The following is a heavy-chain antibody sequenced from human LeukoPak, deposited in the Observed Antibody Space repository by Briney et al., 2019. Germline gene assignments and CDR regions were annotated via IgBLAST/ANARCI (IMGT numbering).Heavy chain of an antibody. CDR2: IYYSGST. D-gene: IGHD3/OR15-3a*01. Sequence: SETLSLTCTVSGGSISSSSYYWGWIRQPPGKGLECNGSIYYSGSTYYNPSLKSRVTIYVDTSKNQFSLKLSSVTAADTAVYYCARRNFGTGALDYWGQGTLVTVSS. CDR3: ARRNFGTGALDY. CDR1: GGSISSSSYY. V-gene: IGHV4-39*01. J-gene: IGHJ4*02.